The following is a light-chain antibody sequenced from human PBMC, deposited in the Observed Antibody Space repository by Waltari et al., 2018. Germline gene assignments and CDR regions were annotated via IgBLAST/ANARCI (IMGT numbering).Light chain of an antibody. J-gene: IGKJ1*01. V-gene: IGKV3-15*01. Sequence: EIVMTQSPATLSVSPGERATLSCRASQSVGSHLAWYQQTPGQAPRLLIYGASTRATGIPARFSGSGSGTEFTLTISSLQSEDFAVYYCQQYNNWPRTFGQGTKVEIK. CDR3: QQYNNWPRT. CDR2: GAS. CDR1: QSVGSH.